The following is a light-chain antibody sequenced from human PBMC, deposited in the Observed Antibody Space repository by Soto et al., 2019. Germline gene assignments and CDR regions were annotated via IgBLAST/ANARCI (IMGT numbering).Light chain of an antibody. J-gene: IGLJ3*02. V-gene: IGLV7-43*01. CDR2: STT. CDR3: LLYSGGTWL. Sequence: QAVVTQEPSLTVSPGGTVTLTCASNTGAVTSAYYPNWFQQKPGQAPRALIYSTTNKQSWTPARFSGSLLGGKAALTLSGVQPEDEAEYYCLLYSGGTWLFGGGTKVTVL. CDR1: TGAVTSAYY.